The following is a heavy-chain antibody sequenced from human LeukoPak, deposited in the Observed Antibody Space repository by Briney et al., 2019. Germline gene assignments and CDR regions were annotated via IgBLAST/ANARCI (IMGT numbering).Heavy chain of an antibody. J-gene: IGHJ4*02. V-gene: IGHV1-18*01. Sequence: ASVKVSCKTSGYEFTSYGISWVRQAPGQGLEWMGWISAYNGRTDYTQNLQGRVTMTTDTSTSTAYMELRRLRSDDAAVYYCAGPQPYYFDYWGQGTLVTVSS. CDR3: AGPQPYYFDY. CDR1: GYEFTSYG. CDR2: ISAYNGRT.